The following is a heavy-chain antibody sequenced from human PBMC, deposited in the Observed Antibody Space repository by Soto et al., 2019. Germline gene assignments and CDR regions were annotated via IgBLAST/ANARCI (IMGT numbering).Heavy chain of an antibody. D-gene: IGHD2-15*01. CDR2: ISGSGGST. J-gene: IGHJ6*02. CDR3: AKGASYCSGGSCFLNYYYGMDV. V-gene: IGHV3-23*01. CDR1: GFTFSSYA. Sequence: EVQLLESGGGLVQPGGSLRLSCAASGFTFSSYAMSWVRQAPGKGLEWVSAISGSGGSTYYADSVKGRFTISRDNSKNTLYLQMNSLRAEDTAVYYCAKGASYCSGGSCFLNYYYGMDVWGQGTTVTVSS.